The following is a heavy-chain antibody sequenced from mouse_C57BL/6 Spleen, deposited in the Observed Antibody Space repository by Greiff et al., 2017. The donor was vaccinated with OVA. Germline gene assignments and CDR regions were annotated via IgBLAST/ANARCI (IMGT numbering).Heavy chain of an antibody. D-gene: IGHD1-1*01. J-gene: IGHJ3*01. CDR2: LWWNDDK. CDR3: AQIREIYYGSSPAWFAY. CDR1: GFSLSTSNMG. V-gene: IGHV8-5*01. Sequence: QVTLKVSGPGILQPSQTLSLTCSFSGFSLSTSNMGIGWIRQPSGKGLEWLAHLWWNDDKYYNPSLKSRLTLSKDTSNNQVFLKITGVETADTATYYCAQIREIYYGSSPAWFAYWGQGTLVTVSA.